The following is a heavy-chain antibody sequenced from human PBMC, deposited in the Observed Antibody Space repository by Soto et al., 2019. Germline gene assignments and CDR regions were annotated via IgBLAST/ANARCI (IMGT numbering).Heavy chain of an antibody. CDR3: ARFGFWSGYYYIWFDP. J-gene: IGHJ5*02. CDR1: GGTFSSYA. CDR2: IIPIFGTA. D-gene: IGHD3-3*01. Sequence: QVQLVQSGAEVKKPGSSVNVSCKATGGTFSSYAISWVRQAPGQGLEWMGGIIPIFGTANYAQKFQGRVTITADKSTSTAYMELSSLRSEDTAVYYCARFGFWSGYYYIWFDPWGQGTLVTVSS. V-gene: IGHV1-69*06.